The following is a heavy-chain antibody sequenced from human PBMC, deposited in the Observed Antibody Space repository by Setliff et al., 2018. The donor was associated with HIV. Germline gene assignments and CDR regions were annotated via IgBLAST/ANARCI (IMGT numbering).Heavy chain of an antibody. V-gene: IGHV4-59*11. CDR2: IYYSGTA. Sequence: TSETLSLTCTVSGGSISSHYWGWIRQPPGKGLEWIGYIYYSGTAYYKPSLRSRATISVDTSMNQFSLKLTSVTAADTAVYYCARDAERGYSYGYDYWGQGTLVTVSS. CDR3: ARDAERGYSYGYDY. CDR1: GGSISSHY. J-gene: IGHJ4*02. D-gene: IGHD5-18*01.